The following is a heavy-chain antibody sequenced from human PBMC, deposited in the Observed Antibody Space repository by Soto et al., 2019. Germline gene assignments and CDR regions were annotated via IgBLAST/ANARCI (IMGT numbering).Heavy chain of an antibody. Sequence: PGGSLRLSCAASGFTFNTYVMHWVRQAPGKGLEWLAFVSSAGGSKYYADSVTGRFTISRDNSQSTLHLQMNSLGPEDTTVYYCARGGGYSGYDPLDYWGQGTLVTVSS. D-gene: IGHD5-12*01. J-gene: IGHJ4*02. CDR3: ARGGGYSGYDPLDY. V-gene: IGHV3-30-3*01. CDR1: GFTFNTYV. CDR2: VSSAGGSK.